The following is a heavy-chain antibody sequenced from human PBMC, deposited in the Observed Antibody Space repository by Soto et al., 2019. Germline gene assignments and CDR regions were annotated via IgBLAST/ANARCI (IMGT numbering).Heavy chain of an antibody. CDR1: GGSVSSGSYY. Sequence: SETLSLTCTVSGGSVSSGSYYWSWIRQPPGKGLEWIGYIYYSGSTNYNPSLKSRVTISVDTSKNQFSLKLSSVTAADTAVYYCARGGPNANYSYYYGMDVWGQGTTVTVSS. J-gene: IGHJ6*02. CDR3: ARGGPNANYSYYYGMDV. CDR2: IYYSGST. V-gene: IGHV4-61*01.